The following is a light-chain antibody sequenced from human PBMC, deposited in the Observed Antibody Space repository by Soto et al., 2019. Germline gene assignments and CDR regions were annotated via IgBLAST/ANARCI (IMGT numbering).Light chain of an antibody. CDR1: QSVRSY. J-gene: IGKJ1*01. CDR3: QQSYSTPRT. V-gene: IGKV1-39*01. CDR2: AAS. Sequence: DIQMTQSPSSLSASVGGRVTITCRASQSVRSYLNWYHQKTGKAPQVLISAASSLQSGVPSRFSGSGSGTDFTLTISSLQPEDFGTYYCQQSYSTPRTFGQGTKVDIK.